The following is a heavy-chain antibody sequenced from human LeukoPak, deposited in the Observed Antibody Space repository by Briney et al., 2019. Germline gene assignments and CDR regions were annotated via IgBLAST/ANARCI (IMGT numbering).Heavy chain of an antibody. J-gene: IGHJ4*02. V-gene: IGHV5-51*01. D-gene: IGHD5-12*01. CDR2: IYPGDSNT. Sequence: KVSCKASGYTFTSYGISWVRQIPGEGLEWMGIIYPGDSNTIYSPSFQGHVTISVDKSISTAYLQWSSLKASDTAIYYCARHGYGYYFDYWGQGALVTVSS. CDR3: ARHGYGYYFDY. CDR1: GYTFTSYG.